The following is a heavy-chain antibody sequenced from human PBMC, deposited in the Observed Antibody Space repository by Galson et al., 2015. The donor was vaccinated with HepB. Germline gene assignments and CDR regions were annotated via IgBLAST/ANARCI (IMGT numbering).Heavy chain of an antibody. V-gene: IGHV4-59*01. J-gene: IGHJ5*02. CDR3: ARAPAGGEQDWFDP. Sequence: LSLTCTVSGGSISSSYWSWIRQPPGKGLEWIGYIYYSGSTNYNPSLKSRVTISVDTSKNQFSLKLSSVTAADTAAYYCARAPAGGEQDWFDPWGQGTLVTVSS. D-gene: IGHD3-16*01. CDR2: IYYSGST. CDR1: GGSISSSY.